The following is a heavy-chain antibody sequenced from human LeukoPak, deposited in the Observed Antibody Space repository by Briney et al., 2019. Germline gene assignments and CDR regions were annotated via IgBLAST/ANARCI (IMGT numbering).Heavy chain of an antibody. J-gene: IGHJ4*02. CDR2: IYSGGST. CDR3: ARASRGVGGTKGLDY. Sequence: GGSLRLSCAASGFTVSSNYMSWVRQAPGKGLEWVSVIYSGGSTYYADSVKGRFTISRDNSKNTLYLQMNSLRAEDTAVYYCARASRGVGGTKGLDYWGQGTLVTVSS. CDR1: GFTVSSNY. V-gene: IGHV3-53*01. D-gene: IGHD1-26*01.